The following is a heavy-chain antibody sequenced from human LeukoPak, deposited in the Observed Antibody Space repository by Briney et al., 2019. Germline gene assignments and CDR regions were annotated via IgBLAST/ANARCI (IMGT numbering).Heavy chain of an antibody. J-gene: IGHJ4*02. Sequence: PGGSLRLSCAASGFTFSTYWMSWVRQAPGKGLEWVANIKQDGSEKYYVDSVKGRFTISRDNAKNSLFLQMNSLRAEDKAVYYCARLVRGVDYWVRGPLVPVSP. CDR2: IKQDGSEK. CDR3: ARLVRGVDY. V-gene: IGHV3-7*01. D-gene: IGHD3-10*01. CDR1: GFTFSTYW.